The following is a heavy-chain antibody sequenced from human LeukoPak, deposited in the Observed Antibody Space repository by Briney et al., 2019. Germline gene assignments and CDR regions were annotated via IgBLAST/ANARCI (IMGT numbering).Heavy chain of an antibody. Sequence: GGSLRLSCAASGFTFSSYGMHWVRQAPGKGLEWVAFIRYDGSNKYYADSVKGRFTISRENSKNTLCLQMNSLRAQDTAVYYCAKDQRNYDILTGYEVSWFDPWGQGTLVTVSS. CDR1: GFTFSSYG. D-gene: IGHD3-9*01. V-gene: IGHV3-30*02. CDR3: AKDQRNYDILTGYEVSWFDP. CDR2: IRYDGSNK. J-gene: IGHJ5*02.